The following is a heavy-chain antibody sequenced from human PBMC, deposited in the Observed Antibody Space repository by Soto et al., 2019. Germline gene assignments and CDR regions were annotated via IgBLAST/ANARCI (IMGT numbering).Heavy chain of an antibody. Sequence: EVQLLESGGGLVQPGGSLRLSCVASGLTFSSYAMSWVRQGPGKGLEWVSVISSGGGSTYYADSVKGRFTISRDNLKNTFYLRMNNLRADDTAVYFCAKYWQEVSGFGMDVWGQGTTVTVSS. D-gene: IGHD2-15*01. CDR2: ISSGGGST. CDR1: GLTFSSYA. CDR3: AKYWQEVSGFGMDV. J-gene: IGHJ6*01. V-gene: IGHV3-23*01.